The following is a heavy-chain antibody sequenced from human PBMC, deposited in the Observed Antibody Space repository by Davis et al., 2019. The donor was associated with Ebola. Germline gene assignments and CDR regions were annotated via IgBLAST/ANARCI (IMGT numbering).Heavy chain of an antibody. V-gene: IGHV4-39*01. CDR1: GGSISRSGHY. CDR2: VGTMFYSGYS. CDR3: ARQKVTNAFDI. Sequence: GSLRLSCSVSGGSISRSGHYWGWIRQAPGKGLEWVGSVGTMFYSGYSHYNPSLKSRVTISVDTSKNQFSLKVTSVTAADTAVYYCARQKVTNAFDIWGQGTMVTISS. J-gene: IGHJ3*02.